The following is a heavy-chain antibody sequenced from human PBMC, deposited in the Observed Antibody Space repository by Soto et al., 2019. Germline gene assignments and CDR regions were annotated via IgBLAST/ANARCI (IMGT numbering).Heavy chain of an antibody. CDR2: ISHDRDYT. CDR1: GFSFSDYY. D-gene: IGHD3-9*01. J-gene: IGHJ1*01. V-gene: IGHV3-11*05. Sequence: QVQLVETGGDLVKPGGSLRLSCIASGFSFSDYYMSWIRQAPGKGLEWLADISHDRDYTNYADSVKGRFTISRDSARNSGFRQMNSLRAEDTAVYYCVRDVAGDTYDVLTGSYDSWGQGTLVTVSS. CDR3: VRDVAGDTYDVLTGSYDS.